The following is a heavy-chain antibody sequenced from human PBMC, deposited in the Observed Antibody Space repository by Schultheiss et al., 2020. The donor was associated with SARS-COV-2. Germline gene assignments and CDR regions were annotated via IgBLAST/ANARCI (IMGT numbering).Heavy chain of an antibody. CDR3: ARGEMGY. CDR2: ISWNSGNI. V-gene: IGHV3-9*01. D-gene: IGHD2-8*01. Sequence: GGSLRLSCAASGFTFDDYAMHWVRQAPGKGLEWVSGISWNSGNIGYADSVKGRFTISRDNAKNSLYLQMNSLRAEDTAVYYCARGEMGYWGQGTLVTVSS. CDR1: GFTFDDYA. J-gene: IGHJ4*02.